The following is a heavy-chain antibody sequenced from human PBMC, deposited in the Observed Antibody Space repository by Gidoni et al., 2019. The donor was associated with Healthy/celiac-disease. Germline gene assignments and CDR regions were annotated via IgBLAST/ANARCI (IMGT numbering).Heavy chain of an antibody. CDR3: ARDAGEIVGHYFDY. CDR2: IWYDGSNK. D-gene: IGHD2-15*01. V-gene: IGHV3-33*01. J-gene: IGHJ4*02. CDR1: GFTFRGLG. Sequence: QVQLVESGGGVVQPGRSLRLSCAASGFTFRGLGMHWVRQAPGKGLEWVAVIWYDGSNKYYADSVKGRFTISRDNSKNTLYLQMNSLRAEDTAVYYCARDAGEIVGHYFDYWGQGTLVTVSS.